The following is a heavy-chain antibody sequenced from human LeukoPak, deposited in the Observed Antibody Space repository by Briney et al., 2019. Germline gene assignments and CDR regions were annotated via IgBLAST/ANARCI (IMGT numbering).Heavy chain of an antibody. CDR1: GGSITNY. V-gene: IGHV4-59*08. J-gene: IGHJ4*02. Sequence: SETLSLTCTVSGGSITNYWSWIRQPPGKGLEWIGYIYYSGSTNYNPSLKSRVTISVDTSKNQFSLSLSSVTAAETAVYYCARATSYTGHLGWWGQGTLVTVSS. D-gene: IGHD6-19*01. CDR2: IYYSGST. CDR3: ARATSYTGHLGW.